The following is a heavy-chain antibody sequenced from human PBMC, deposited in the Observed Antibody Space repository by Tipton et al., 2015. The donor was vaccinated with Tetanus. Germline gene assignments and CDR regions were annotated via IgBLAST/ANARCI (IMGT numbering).Heavy chain of an antibody. D-gene: IGHD2-21*02. J-gene: IGHJ4*02. V-gene: IGHV3-53*01. Sequence: SGFSFDKYGMSWVRQAPGKGLEWVSVLYSGGGPNYADSVKGRFTISRDNSKNTLYLQMNSLRVEDTAIYYCARAPRYCGGDCYHFDYWGQGTLVTVSS. CDR2: LYSGGGP. CDR3: ARAPRYCGGDCYHFDY. CDR1: GFSFDKYG.